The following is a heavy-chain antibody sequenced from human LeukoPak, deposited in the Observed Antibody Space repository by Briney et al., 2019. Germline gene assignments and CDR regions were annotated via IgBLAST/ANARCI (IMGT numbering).Heavy chain of an antibody. CDR2: IYYSGST. J-gene: IGHJ4*02. CDR3: ARHVATVTTWDLYYFDY. Sequence: KTSETLSLTCTVSGGSISSSSYYWGWIRQPPGKGLEWIGSIYYSGSTYYNPSLKSRVTISVDTSKNQFSLKMSSVTAADTAVYYCARHVATVTTWDLYYFDYWGQGTLVTVSS. V-gene: IGHV4-39*01. CDR1: GGSISSSSYY. D-gene: IGHD4-17*01.